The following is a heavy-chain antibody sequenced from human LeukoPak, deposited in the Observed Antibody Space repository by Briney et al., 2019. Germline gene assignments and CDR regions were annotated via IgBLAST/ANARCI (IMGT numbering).Heavy chain of an antibody. J-gene: IGHJ4*02. CDR2: IRYDRSNK. CDR3: AKDGSSPVTTLDLYFDY. D-gene: IGHD4-11*01. V-gene: IGHV3-30*02. CDR1: GFTFSSYG. Sequence: QTGGSLRLSCAASGFTFSSYGMRWVRQAPGKGLEWVAFIRYDRSNKYYADSVKGRFTISRDNSKNTLYLQMNSLRAEDTAVYYCAKDGSSPVTTLDLYFDYWGQGTLVTVSS.